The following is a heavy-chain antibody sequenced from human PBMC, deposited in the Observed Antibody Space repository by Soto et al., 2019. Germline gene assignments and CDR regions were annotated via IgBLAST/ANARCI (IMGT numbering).Heavy chain of an antibody. CDR2: ISAHNGDT. CDR1: GYSFATYG. V-gene: IGHV1-18*04. J-gene: IGHJ4*02. Sequence: ASAKVSCKAPGYSFATYGFRWARQAPGHGLACVGWISAHNGDTHYSQRFQGRVTLTTDTSTNTGYMELRSLTSDDTAVYFCATEPIYYNDGSGYYPLGHWGQGTLVTVSS. CDR3: ATEPIYYNDGSGYYPLGH. D-gene: IGHD3-22*01.